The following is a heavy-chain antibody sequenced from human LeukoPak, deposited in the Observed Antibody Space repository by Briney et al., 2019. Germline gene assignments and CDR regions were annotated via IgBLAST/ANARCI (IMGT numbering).Heavy chain of an antibody. CDR1: GYTFNGYY. CDR2: INPKSGAT. CDR3: ARGHYDFWSGSYPNNWFDP. V-gene: IGHV1-2*02. D-gene: IGHD3-3*01. J-gene: IGHJ5*02. Sequence: ASVKVSCKASGYTFNGYYLHWVRQAPGQGLQYMGWINPKSGATKYAQKFQGRVTMTRDSPIRTAYMELSRLRSDDTAVYYCARGHYDFWSGSYPNNWFDPWGQGTLVTVSS.